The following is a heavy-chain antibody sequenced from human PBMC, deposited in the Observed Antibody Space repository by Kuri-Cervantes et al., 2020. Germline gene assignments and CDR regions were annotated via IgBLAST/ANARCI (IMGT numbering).Heavy chain of an antibody. V-gene: IGHV1-2*02. CDR3: ARRIGYSGYLGP. D-gene: IGHD5-12*01. CDR1: GYTFTSYG. Sequence: ASVKVSCKASGYTFTSYGISWVRQAPGQGLEWMGWINPNSGGTKYAQKFEGRVTMTRDTSISIVYMELSRLGSDDTAVYYCARRIGYSGYLGPWGQGTLVTVSS. J-gene: IGHJ5*02. CDR2: INPNSGGT.